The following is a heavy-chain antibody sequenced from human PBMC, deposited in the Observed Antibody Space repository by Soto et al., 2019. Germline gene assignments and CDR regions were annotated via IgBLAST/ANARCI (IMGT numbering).Heavy chain of an antibody. Sequence: PGGSLRLSCAASGFTVSSNYMSWVRQAPGKGLEWVSVIYSGGSTYYADSVKGRFTISRHNSKNTLYLQMNSLRAEDTAVYYCARGLRNIVVVPAALDYWGQGTLVTVSS. J-gene: IGHJ4*02. CDR2: IYSGGST. CDR3: ARGLRNIVVVPAALDY. CDR1: GFTVSSNY. D-gene: IGHD2-2*01. V-gene: IGHV3-53*04.